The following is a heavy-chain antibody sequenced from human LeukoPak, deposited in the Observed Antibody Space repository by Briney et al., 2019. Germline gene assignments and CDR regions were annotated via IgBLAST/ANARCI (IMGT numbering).Heavy chain of an antibody. J-gene: IGHJ4*02. V-gene: IGHV5-51*01. D-gene: IGHD2-2*01. CDR3: ASQVYCSRTSCSDH. Sequence: GESLKISCKGSGYNFATYWIGWVRQMPGEGLEWMGVIYPGDSDTRYGPSFQGQVTISADKSISTAYLQWSSLKASDSAMYYCASQVYCSRTSCSDHWGQGTLVTVSS. CDR1: GYNFATYW. CDR2: IYPGDSDT.